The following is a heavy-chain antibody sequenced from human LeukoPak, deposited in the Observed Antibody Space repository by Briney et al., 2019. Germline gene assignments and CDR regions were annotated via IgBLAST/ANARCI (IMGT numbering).Heavy chain of an antibody. D-gene: IGHD5-18*01. CDR2: INHSGST. V-gene: IGHV4-34*01. CDR3: ARGRYSYGSYFDY. Sequence: SETLSLTCAVYGGSFSGYYWSWIRQSPGKGLEWIGEINHSGSTNYNPSLKSRVTISVDTSKNQFSLKLSSVTAADTAVYYCARGRYSYGSYFDYWGQGTLVTVSS. CDR1: GGSFSGYY. J-gene: IGHJ4*02.